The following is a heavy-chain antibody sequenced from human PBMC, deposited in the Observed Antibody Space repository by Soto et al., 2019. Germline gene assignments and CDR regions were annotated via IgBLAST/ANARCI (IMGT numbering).Heavy chain of an antibody. J-gene: IGHJ4*02. Sequence: QVQLQESGPGLVKPSGTLSLTCAVSGASISSGYWWTWVRQPPGKGLEWIGEIYHSGSTNYNPSLRXXVXIXXDKSKNQFSLNLISVTAADTAVYYCATRDDISGYAWGQGTLVTVSS. CDR1: GASISSGYW. CDR3: ATRDDISGYA. D-gene: IGHD3-22*01. CDR2: IYHSGST. V-gene: IGHV4-4*02.